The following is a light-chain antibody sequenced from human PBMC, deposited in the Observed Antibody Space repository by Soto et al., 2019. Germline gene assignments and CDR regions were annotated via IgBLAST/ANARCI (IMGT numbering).Light chain of an antibody. Sequence: EIVLAQSPDTLSLSPGERATLSCRASQSVSSNYLAWYQQKPGQAPRLLIYGASSRATVIPDRFSGSGSGTDFTLTISRLEPEDFAVYYCQKYGSSPYTFGQGTKLEI. CDR2: GAS. CDR3: QKYGSSPYT. CDR1: QSVSSNY. J-gene: IGKJ2*01. V-gene: IGKV3-20*01.